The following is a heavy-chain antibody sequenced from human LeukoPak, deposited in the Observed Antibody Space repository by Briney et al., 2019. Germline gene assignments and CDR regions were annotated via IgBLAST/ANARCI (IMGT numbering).Heavy chain of an antibody. CDR3: ARVSPYGDYVQY. J-gene: IGHJ4*02. V-gene: IGHV4-34*01. Sequence: PSETLSLTCAVYGGSFSGYYWSWIRQPPGKGLEGIGEINHSGSTNYNPSLKSRVTISVDTSKNQFSLKLSSVTAADTAVYYCARVSPYGDYVQYWGQGTLVTVSS. CDR2: INHSGST. D-gene: IGHD4-17*01. CDR1: GGSFSGYY.